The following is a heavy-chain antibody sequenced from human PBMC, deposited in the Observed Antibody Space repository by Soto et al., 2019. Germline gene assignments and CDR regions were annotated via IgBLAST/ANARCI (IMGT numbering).Heavy chain of an antibody. D-gene: IGHD3-10*01. V-gene: IGHV3-30-3*01. CDR2: ISYDGSNK. J-gene: IGHJ4*02. CDR1: GFAFSSYA. CDR3: VRDYNDGIGRYDY. Sequence: QVQLEESGGAVVQPGRSLRLSCAASGFAFSSYAMQWVRQAPGKGLEWVAGISYDGSNKHYADSVKGRYTISRDNSKTTLFLQIDSLSSEDTAVYYCVRDYNDGIGRYDYWGQGTPVTVSS.